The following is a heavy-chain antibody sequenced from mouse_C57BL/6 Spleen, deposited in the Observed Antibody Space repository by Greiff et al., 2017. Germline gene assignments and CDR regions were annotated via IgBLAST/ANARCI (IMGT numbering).Heavy chain of an antibody. CDR3: ARSLYGSSYVGYAMDY. CDR2: IGPGSGST. Sequence: VQLQQSGAELVKPGASVKISCKASGYTFTDYYINWVKQRPGQGLEWIGKIGPGSGSTYYNEKFKGKATLTADKSSSTAYMQLSSLNSEDSAVYFCARSLYGSSYVGYAMDYWGQGTSVTVSS. V-gene: IGHV1-77*01. J-gene: IGHJ4*01. D-gene: IGHD1-1*01. CDR1: GYTFTDYY.